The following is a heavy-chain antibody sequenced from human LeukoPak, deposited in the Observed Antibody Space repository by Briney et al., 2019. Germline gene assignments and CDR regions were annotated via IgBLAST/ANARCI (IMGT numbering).Heavy chain of an antibody. CDR2: ISTRSSTI. CDR3: AREQGYSSGWYPNSFDY. D-gene: IGHD6-19*01. V-gene: IGHV3-48*02. CDR1: GFTFSSYN. J-gene: IGHJ4*02. Sequence: GGSLRLSCAASGFTFSSYNMNWVRQAPGKGLEWVSYISTRSSTIYYADSVRGRFTISRDNAKNSLYLQMNSLIDDDTAVYYCAREQGYSSGWYPNSFDYWGQGALVTVSS.